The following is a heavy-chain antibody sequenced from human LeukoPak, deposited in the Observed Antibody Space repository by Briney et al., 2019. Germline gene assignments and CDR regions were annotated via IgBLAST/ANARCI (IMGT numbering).Heavy chain of an antibody. Sequence: GGSLRLSCAASGFTFSSYGMHWVRQAPGQGLEWMGIINPSGGSTSYAQKFQGRVTMTRDTSTSTVYMELSSLRSEDTAVYYCARDLASSSWYSMHYWGQGTLVTVSS. J-gene: IGHJ4*02. CDR3: ARDLASSSWYSMHY. V-gene: IGHV1-46*01. CDR2: INPSGGST. D-gene: IGHD6-13*01. CDR1: GFTFSSYG.